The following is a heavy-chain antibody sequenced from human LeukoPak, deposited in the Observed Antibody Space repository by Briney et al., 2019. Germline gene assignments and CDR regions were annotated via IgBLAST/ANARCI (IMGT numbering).Heavy chain of an antibody. CDR2: ISSSDTTI. CDR1: GFTFSDCY. J-gene: IGHJ4*02. CDR3: ARGLPATLLDY. Sequence: GGSLRLSCVASGFTFSDCYMSWIRQAPGKGLEWVSYISSSDTTIYYADSVKGRFTISRDNAKNSLYLQMNSLRVEDTAVYYCARGLPATLLDYRGQGTLVTVSS. D-gene: IGHD2-2*01. V-gene: IGHV3-11*01.